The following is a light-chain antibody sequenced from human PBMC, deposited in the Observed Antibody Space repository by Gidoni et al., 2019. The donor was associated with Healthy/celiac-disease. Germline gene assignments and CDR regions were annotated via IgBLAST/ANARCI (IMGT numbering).Light chain of an antibody. J-gene: IGLJ3*02. CDR1: SSNIGSNY. CDR3: AAWDDSLSGLGWV. V-gene: IGLV1-47*02. Sequence: QSVLTQPPSASGTPGQRVTISCSGSSSNIGSNYVYWYQQLPGTAPKLLIYSNNQRPSGVPDRFSGSKSGTSASLAISGLRSEDEADYYCAAWDDSLSGLGWVFGGGTNLTVL. CDR2: SNN.